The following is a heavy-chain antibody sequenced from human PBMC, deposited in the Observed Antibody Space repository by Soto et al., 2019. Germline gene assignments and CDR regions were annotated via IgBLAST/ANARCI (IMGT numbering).Heavy chain of an antibody. J-gene: IGHJ6*03. CDR3: ARGRGLYYYYYYMDV. Sequence: SETLSLTCAVYGGSFSGYYWSWIRQPPGKGLEWIGEINHSGSTNYNPSLKSRVTISVDTSKNQFSLELSSVTAADTAVYYCARGRGLYYYYYYMDVWGKGTTVTV. CDR2: INHSGST. D-gene: IGHD3-10*01. V-gene: IGHV4-34*01. CDR1: GGSFSGYY.